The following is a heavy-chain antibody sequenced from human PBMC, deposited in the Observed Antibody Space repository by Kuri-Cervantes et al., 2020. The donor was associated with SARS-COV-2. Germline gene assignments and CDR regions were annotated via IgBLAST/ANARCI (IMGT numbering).Heavy chain of an antibody. CDR2: IYYSGST. CDR1: GGSISSGDYC. D-gene: IGHD6-25*01. CDR3: ARVSIGQRLRFDP. V-gene: IGHV4-30-4*08. J-gene: IGHJ5*02. Sequence: SETLSLTCTVSGGSISSGDYCWSWIRQPPGKGLEWIGYIYYSGSTYYNPSLKSRVTISVDTSKNQFSLKLSSVTAADTAVYYCARVSIGQRLRFDPWGQGTLVTVSS.